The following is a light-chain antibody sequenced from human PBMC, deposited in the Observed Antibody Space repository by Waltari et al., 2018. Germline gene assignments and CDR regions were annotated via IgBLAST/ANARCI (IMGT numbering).Light chain of an antibody. CDR3: GSWESSLSVVV. V-gene: IGLV1-51*01. J-gene: IGLJ2*01. Sequence: QSVLTQPPSVSAAPGQKVIISCSGSSSNIGYNHVSWYQQLPGTAPKILLYDNNKRPSGIPDRFAGSKSGTSATLGITGLQTGDEADYYCGSWESSLSVVVFGGGTKLTVL. CDR1: SSNIGYNH. CDR2: DNN.